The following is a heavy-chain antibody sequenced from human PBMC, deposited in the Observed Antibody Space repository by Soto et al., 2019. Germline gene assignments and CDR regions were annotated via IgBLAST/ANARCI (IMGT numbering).Heavy chain of an antibody. CDR3: AKDRSRTWSFDY. Sequence: QVQLVESGGGVVQPGRSLRLSCSASGFTFRSSGMHWVRQAPGKGLEWVAVISYDGRNEYYADSVRGRFTISRDSSKNTLYLQMNGLRAEDTAVYSCAKDRSRTWSFDYWGQGTLVTVSS. J-gene: IGHJ4*02. CDR1: GFTFRSSG. D-gene: IGHD2-2*01. V-gene: IGHV3-30*18. CDR2: ISYDGRNE.